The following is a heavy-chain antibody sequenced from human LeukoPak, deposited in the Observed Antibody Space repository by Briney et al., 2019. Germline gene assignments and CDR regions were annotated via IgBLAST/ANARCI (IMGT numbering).Heavy chain of an antibody. CDR1: GYTFTSYG. V-gene: IGHV1-18*01. CDR3: ARESLGSPFYGSGTVY. D-gene: IGHD3-10*01. Sequence: ASVKVSCKASGYTFTSYGITWVQQAPGQGLEWMGWISAYNGNTDYAQKFQGRVTMTTDTSTSTAYMELRSLRSDDTAVYYCARESLGSPFYGSGTVYWGQGTLVTVSS. CDR2: ISAYNGNT. J-gene: IGHJ4*02.